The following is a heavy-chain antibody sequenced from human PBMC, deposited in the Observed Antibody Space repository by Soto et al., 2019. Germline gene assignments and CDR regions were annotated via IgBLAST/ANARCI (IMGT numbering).Heavy chain of an antibody. Sequence: SVKVSCKASGGTFSSDTINWVRQAPGQGLEWMGGVIPIFGTTNHAQKFQGRVTITADESTSTAYMELSSLRSEDTAVYYCAGGTGAASMDVWGQGTTVTVSS. CDR3: AGGTGAASMDV. J-gene: IGHJ6*02. V-gene: IGHV1-69*13. CDR2: VIPIFGTT. CDR1: GGTFSSDT. D-gene: IGHD1-1*01.